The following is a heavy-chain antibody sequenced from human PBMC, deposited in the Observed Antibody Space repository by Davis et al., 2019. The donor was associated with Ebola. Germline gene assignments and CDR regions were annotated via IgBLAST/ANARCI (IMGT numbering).Heavy chain of an antibody. J-gene: IGHJ3*02. CDR3: AKDDAFDI. Sequence: PSETLSLTCTVSGGSISSSSYYWGWIRQPPGKGLEWIGSIYYSGSTYYNPSLKSRVTISVDTSKNQFSLKLSSVTAADTAVYYCAKDDAFDIWGQGTMVTVSS. CDR2: IYYSGST. CDR1: GGSISSSSYY. V-gene: IGHV4-39*02.